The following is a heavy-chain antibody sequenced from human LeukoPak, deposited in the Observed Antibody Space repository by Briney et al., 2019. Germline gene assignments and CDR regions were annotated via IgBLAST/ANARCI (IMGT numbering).Heavy chain of an antibody. J-gene: IGHJ4*02. D-gene: IGHD6-13*01. CDR2: INPNSGGT. CDR3: AREYSIAAAGLFDY. Sequence: GASVKVSCKASGYSFTSYHMHWVRQAPGQGLEWMGWINPNSGGTNYAQKFQGRVTMTRDTSISTAYMELSRLRSDDTAVYYCAREYSIAAAGLFDYWGQGTLVTVSS. V-gene: IGHV1-2*02. CDR1: GYSFTSYH.